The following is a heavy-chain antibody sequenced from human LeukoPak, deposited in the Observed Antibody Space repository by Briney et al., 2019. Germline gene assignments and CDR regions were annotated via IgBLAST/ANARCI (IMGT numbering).Heavy chain of an antibody. J-gene: IGHJ5*02. Sequence: ASVKVSCKASGYTFTAYYMHWVRQAPGQGPEWMGWITPNSGGTKYAQRFQGRVTMTRDTSISAAYMELSGLRSDDTAVYYCARGFRLSAIEDWFDPWGQGTLVTVSS. D-gene: IGHD2-2*02. V-gene: IGHV1-2*02. CDR2: ITPNSGGT. CDR1: GYTFTAYY. CDR3: ARGFRLSAIEDWFDP.